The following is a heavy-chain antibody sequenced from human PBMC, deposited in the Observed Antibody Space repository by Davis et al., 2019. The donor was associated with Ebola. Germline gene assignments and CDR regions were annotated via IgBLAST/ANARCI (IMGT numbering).Heavy chain of an antibody. D-gene: IGHD2-8*01. CDR3: ARGAWSIWDH. Sequence: GSLRLSCVVSGLSASTNYMGWVRQAPGKVLEWVSLLYPDERTFYADSVKGRFTISRYNSNNTLYLQMDILRPDDTATYYCARGAWSIWDHWGRGTPVTVSS. CDR1: GLSASTNY. CDR2: LYPDERT. V-gene: IGHV3-53*04. J-gene: IGHJ4*02.